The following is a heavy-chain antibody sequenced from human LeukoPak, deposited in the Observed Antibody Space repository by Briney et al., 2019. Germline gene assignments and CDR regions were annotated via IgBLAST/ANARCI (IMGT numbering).Heavy chain of an antibody. Sequence: GASVTVSCKVSGHTLSELCMHWVRQAPGKGLEWMGGAHPEDHKTLYAQKFQGRVTMTEDTSTDTAYLELSSLRSEDTAVYYCVIDRFNWNGPFDFWGQGTLVTVSS. D-gene: IGHD1-20*01. V-gene: IGHV1-24*01. CDR2: AHPEDHKT. CDR3: VIDRFNWNGPFDF. CDR1: GHTLSELC. J-gene: IGHJ4*02.